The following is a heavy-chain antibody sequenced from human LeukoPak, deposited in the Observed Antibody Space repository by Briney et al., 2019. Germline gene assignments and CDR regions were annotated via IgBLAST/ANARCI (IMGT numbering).Heavy chain of an antibody. CDR2: TSVYDGKT. CDR1: GYTFTRYG. V-gene: IGHV1-18*01. D-gene: IGHD2-15*01. CDR3: ARGYANDY. Sequence: ASVKVSCKASGYTFTRYGISWVRQAPGQGLEWMGGTSVYDGKTNYAQKFRGRVTMTTDTSTSTAYMELRGLRSDDTAVYYCARGYANDYWGQGTLVTVSS. J-gene: IGHJ4*02.